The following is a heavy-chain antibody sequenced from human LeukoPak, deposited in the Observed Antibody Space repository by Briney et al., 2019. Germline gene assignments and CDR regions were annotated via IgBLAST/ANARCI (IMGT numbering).Heavy chain of an antibody. CDR1: GFTFGDYA. J-gene: IGHJ4*02. V-gene: IGHV3-49*04. Sequence: PGRSLRLSCTASGFTFGDYAMSWVRQAPGKGLEWVGFIRSKAYGGTTGYAASVKGRFTISRDDSKSIAYLQMNSLKTEDTAVYYCTGRNYDILTGYPYWGQGTLVTVSS. CDR2: IRSKAYGGTT. CDR3: TGRNYDILTGYPY. D-gene: IGHD3-9*01.